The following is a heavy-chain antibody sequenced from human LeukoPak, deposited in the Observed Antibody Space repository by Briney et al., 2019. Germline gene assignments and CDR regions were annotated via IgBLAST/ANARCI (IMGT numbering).Heavy chain of an antibody. CDR3: ARESRGRTHFDY. CDR2: ISSSGSTI. V-gene: IGHV3-48*04. D-gene: IGHD5-24*01. Sequence: GGSLRLSCAASGFTFSSYSMNWVRQAPGKGLEWVSYISSSGSTIYYADSVKGRFTISRDNAKNSLYLQMNSLRAEDTAVYYCARESRGRTHFDYWGQGTLVTVSS. J-gene: IGHJ4*02. CDR1: GFTFSSYS.